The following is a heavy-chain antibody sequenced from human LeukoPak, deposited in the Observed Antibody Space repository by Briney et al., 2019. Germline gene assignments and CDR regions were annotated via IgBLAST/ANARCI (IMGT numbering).Heavy chain of an antibody. Sequence: SETLSLTCTVSGGSISSSSYYWGWIRQPPGKGLEWIGSIYYSGSTYYNPSLKSRVTISVDTSKNQFSLKLSSVTAADTAVYYCARDFDWLPPSDAFDIWGQGTMVTVSS. CDR1: GGSISSSSYY. CDR3: ARDFDWLPPSDAFDI. J-gene: IGHJ3*02. CDR2: IYYSGST. V-gene: IGHV4-39*07. D-gene: IGHD3-9*01.